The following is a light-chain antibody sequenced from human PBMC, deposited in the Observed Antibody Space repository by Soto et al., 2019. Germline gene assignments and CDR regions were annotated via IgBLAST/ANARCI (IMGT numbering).Light chain of an antibody. Sequence: EILFTQSPGTLSLSPGERATLSCRASQSVSSSYLAWYQQKPGQATRLLIYDASNRANGIPARFSGSGSGTDFTLTLRSLQPEDFAVYYCQQCSNWPIITFGQGTRLEIK. CDR3: QQCSNWPIIT. CDR2: DAS. CDR1: QSVSSSY. V-gene: IGKV3-11*01. J-gene: IGKJ5*01.